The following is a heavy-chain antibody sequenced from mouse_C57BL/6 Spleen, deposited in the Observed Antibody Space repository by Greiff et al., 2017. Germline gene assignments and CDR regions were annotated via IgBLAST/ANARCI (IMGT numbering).Heavy chain of an antibody. CDR2: ISSGSSTI. CDR1: GFTFSDYG. V-gene: IGHV5-17*01. CDR3: ATYGYDAPFAY. D-gene: IGHD2-2*01. J-gene: IGHJ3*01. Sequence: EVHLVESGGGLVKPGGSLKLSCAASGFTFSDYGMHWVRQAPEKGLEWVAYISSGSSTIYYADTVKGRFTISRDNAKNTLFLQMTSLRSEDTAMYYCATYGYDAPFAYWGQGTLVTVSA.